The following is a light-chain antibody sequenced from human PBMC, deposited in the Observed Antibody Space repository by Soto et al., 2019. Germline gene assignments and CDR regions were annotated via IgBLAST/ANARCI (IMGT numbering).Light chain of an antibody. J-gene: IGKJ1*01. CDR2: KAS. Sequence: DIQMTQSPSTLSASIGDRVTITCRASQSISTWLAWYQQKPGKAPKLLIYKASDLETGVPSRFSGTGSGTEFTLTINSLQPDDFATYYCQQYDSYSWTFGPGTKVDIK. CDR3: QQYDSYSWT. CDR1: QSISTW. V-gene: IGKV1-5*03.